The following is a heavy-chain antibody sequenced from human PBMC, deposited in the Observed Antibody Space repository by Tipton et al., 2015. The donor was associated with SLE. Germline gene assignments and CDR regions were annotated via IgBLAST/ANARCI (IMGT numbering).Heavy chain of an antibody. CDR2: IHYAGGT. J-gene: IGHJ6*02. V-gene: IGHV4-39*01. CDR3: ARQRLRLLSPLDA. CDR1: GDSLSSNNYY. D-gene: IGHD3-10*01. Sequence: TLSLTCSVSGDSLSSNNYYWGWIRQSPAQGLAWIGTIHYAGGTYYNPSLRSRLTISVDTSKNHFSLELTSVTAADTAVYYCARQRLRLLSPLDAWGQGTTVTVS.